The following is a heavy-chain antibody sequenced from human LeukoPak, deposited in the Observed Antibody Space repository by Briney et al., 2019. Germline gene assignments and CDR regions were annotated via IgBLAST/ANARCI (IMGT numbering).Heavy chain of an antibody. D-gene: IGHD3-10*01. CDR2: ITYDGYYK. J-gene: IGHJ4*02. CDR3: ARDLSPVVRASPMGY. V-gene: IGHV3-30*03. CDR1: GFXFTSYG. Sequence: PGGSLRLSCAASGFXFTSYGMHWVRQAPGKGLEWVALITYDGYYKYYSDSVKGRFTISSDTSKNTLYLQMNSLRAEDTAVYYCARDLSPVVRASPMGYWGQGTLVTVSS.